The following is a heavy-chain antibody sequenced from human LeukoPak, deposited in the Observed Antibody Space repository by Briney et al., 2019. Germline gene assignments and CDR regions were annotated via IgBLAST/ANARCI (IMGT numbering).Heavy chain of an antibody. V-gene: IGHV4-59*08. D-gene: IGHD2-21*02. Sequence: SETLSLTCTVPGGSVSSYYWSWIRQPPGKGLGWRAYIYYSGSTKYNPSLKRRGTISLDRPKTQFSLKLRSVTAADTAVYYCARLQVHCGGDCYTRWFDPWGQGTLVTVSS. CDR3: ARLQVHCGGDCYTRWFDP. J-gene: IGHJ5*02. CDR2: IYYSGST. CDR1: GGSVSSYY.